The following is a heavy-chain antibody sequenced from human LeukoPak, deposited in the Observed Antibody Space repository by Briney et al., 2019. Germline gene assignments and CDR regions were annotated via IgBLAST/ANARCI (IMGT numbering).Heavy chain of an antibody. CDR2: IYSGGST. D-gene: IGHD3-22*01. CDR1: GFTFNTYT. J-gene: IGHJ4*02. V-gene: IGHV3-53*01. Sequence: PGGSLRLSCAASGFTFNTYTMNWVRQAPGKGLEWVSVIYSGGSTYYADSVKGRFTISRDNSKNTLYLQMNSLRADDTAVYYCAWGSSGYYYPIDYWGQGTLATVSS. CDR3: AWGSSGYYYPIDY.